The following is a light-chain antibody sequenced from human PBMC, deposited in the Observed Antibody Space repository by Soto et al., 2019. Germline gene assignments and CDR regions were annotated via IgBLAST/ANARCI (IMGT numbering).Light chain of an antibody. V-gene: IGLV2-14*01. J-gene: IGLJ1*01. CDR1: SSDVGSYNY. Sequence: QSALTQPASVSGSPGQSITISCTGTSSDVGSYNYVSWYQLHPGKAPKLMIYEVSNRPSGVSNRFSGSKSGDTASLTISGLQAEDEADYYCSSYTTRTTLDVFGTGTKATVL. CDR2: EVS. CDR3: SSYTTRTTLDV.